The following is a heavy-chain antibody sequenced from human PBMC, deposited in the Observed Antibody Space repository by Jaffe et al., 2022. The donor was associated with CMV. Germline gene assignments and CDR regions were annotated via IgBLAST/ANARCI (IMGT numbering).Heavy chain of an antibody. CDR1: GFTFSSYA. D-gene: IGHD5-18*01. Sequence: EVQLLESGGGLVQPGGSLRLSCAASGFTFSSYAMSWVRQAPGKGLEWVSAISGSGGSTYYADSVKGRFTISRDNSKNTLYLQMNSLRAEDTAVYYCAKSGIQLWLLGRLTVNFDYWGQGTLVTVSS. CDR2: ISGSGGST. J-gene: IGHJ4*02. CDR3: AKSGIQLWLLGRLTVNFDY. V-gene: IGHV3-23*01.